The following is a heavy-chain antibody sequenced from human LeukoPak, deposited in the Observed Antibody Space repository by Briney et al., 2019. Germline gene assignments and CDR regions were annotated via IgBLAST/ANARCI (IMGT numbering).Heavy chain of an antibody. CDR1: GGSISSSSYY. CDR3: ARDEGSAYPFDY. J-gene: IGHJ4*02. Sequence: PSETLSLTCTVSGGSISSSSYYWGWIRQPPGKGLEWIGSIYHSGSTYYNPSLKSRVTISVDTSKNQFSLNLNSETAADTAVYFCARDEGSAYPFDYWGQGTLVTVSS. D-gene: IGHD3-22*01. CDR2: IYHSGST. V-gene: IGHV4-39*07.